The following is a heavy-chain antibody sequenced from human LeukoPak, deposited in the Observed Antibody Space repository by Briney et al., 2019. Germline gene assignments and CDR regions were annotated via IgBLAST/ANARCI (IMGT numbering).Heavy chain of an antibody. Sequence: GGSLRLSCAASGFTFSSYGMHWVRQAPGKGLEWVAVIWYDGSNKYYADSVKGRFTISRDNSKNTLYLQMNSLRAEDTAVYYCARDGSSSNYYMDVWGKGTTVTVSS. V-gene: IGHV3-33*01. CDR3: ARDGSSSNYYMDV. D-gene: IGHD6-6*01. J-gene: IGHJ6*03. CDR1: GFTFSSYG. CDR2: IWYDGSNK.